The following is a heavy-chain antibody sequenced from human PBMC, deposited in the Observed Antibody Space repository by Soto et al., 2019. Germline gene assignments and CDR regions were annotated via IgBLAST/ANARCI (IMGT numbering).Heavy chain of an antibody. Sequence: SVKVSCKASGGTFSSYTISWVRQAPGQGLEWMGRIIPILGIANYAQKFQGRVTITADKSTSTAYMELSSLRSEDTAVYYCAEEALGKGAPGPSGNNYNTMDVWAKGTTVTFS. CDR2: IIPILGIA. D-gene: IGHD1-1*01. CDR3: AEEALGKGAPGPSGNNYNTMDV. CDR1: GGTFSSYT. V-gene: IGHV1-69*02. J-gene: IGHJ6*03.